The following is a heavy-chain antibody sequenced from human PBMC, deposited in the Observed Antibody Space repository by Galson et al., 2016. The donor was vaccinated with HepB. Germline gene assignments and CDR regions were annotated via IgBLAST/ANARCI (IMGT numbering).Heavy chain of an antibody. D-gene: IGHD3-10*01. CDR2: VSRDGSNE. Sequence: SLRLSCAASGFAFSNYGLHWVRQAPGRGLEWVAAVSRDGSNEYYADSVKGQFTISRDSSTNTLYVQMNSLRAEDTAVYFCAKAIWFGDLWGGFDIWGQGTMVTVSS. V-gene: IGHV3-30*18. CDR3: AKAIWFGDLWGGFDI. CDR1: GFAFSNYG. J-gene: IGHJ3*02.